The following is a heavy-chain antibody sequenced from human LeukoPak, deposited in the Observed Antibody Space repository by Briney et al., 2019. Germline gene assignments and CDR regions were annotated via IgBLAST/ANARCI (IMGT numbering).Heavy chain of an antibody. CDR1: GFTFRSYW. D-gene: IGHD6-13*01. J-gene: IGHJ4*02. CDR3: VRGMPAPGSDY. V-gene: IGHV3-74*01. CDR2: INSDGSTT. Sequence: PGGSLRLSCAASGFTFRSYWMHWARQAPGKGLVWVSRINSDGSTTSYADSVKGRFTIPRDNAKNTLYLQMNSLRAEDTAVYYCVRGMPAPGSDYWGQGTLVTVSS.